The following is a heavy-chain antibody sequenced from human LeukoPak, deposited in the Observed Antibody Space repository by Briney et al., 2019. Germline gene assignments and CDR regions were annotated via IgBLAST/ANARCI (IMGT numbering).Heavy chain of an antibody. Sequence: GGSLRLSCAASGFTFSSYSMNWVRQAPGKGLEWVSSISSSSSYIYYADSVKGRFTISRDNAKNSLYLQMNSLRAEDTAVYYCARRGPGGYNYGLDYWGQGTLVTVSS. J-gene: IGHJ4*02. CDR1: GFTFSSYS. CDR3: ARRGPGGYNYGLDY. D-gene: IGHD5-24*01. CDR2: ISSSSSYI. V-gene: IGHV3-21*01.